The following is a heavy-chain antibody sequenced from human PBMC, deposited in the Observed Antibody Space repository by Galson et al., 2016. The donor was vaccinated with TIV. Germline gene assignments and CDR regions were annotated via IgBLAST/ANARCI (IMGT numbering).Heavy chain of an antibody. V-gene: IGHV3-66*02. CDR2: ISDGGNT. Sequence: SLRLSCAASGLSVSINYMTWVRQAPGKGLEWVSLISDGGNTYYPDSVKCRFTISRDNSKNTLYLQMNSLRVEDTAVYYCARGRVVDATYYYYYYGMDVWGQGTAVTVSS. J-gene: IGHJ6*02. CDR3: ARGRVVDATYYYYYYGMDV. D-gene: IGHD2-15*01. CDR1: GLSVSINY.